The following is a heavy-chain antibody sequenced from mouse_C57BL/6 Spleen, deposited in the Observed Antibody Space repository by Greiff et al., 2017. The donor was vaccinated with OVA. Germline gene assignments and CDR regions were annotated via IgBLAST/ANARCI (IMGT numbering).Heavy chain of an antibody. CDR2: INPTNGGT. CDR3: ARWASSGYGMDY. Sequence: EVQLQQPGPELVKPGASVKMSCKASGYTFTDYNMHWVKQSHGKSLEWIGYINPTNGGTSYNQKFKGKATLTVNKSSSTAYMELRSLTSEDSAVYYCARWASSGYGMDYWGQGTSVTVSS. D-gene: IGHD3-2*02. CDR1: GYTFTDYN. V-gene: IGHV1-22*01. J-gene: IGHJ4*01.